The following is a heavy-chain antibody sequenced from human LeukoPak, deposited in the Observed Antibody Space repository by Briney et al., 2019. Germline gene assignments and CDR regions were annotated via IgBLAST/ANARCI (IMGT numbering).Heavy chain of an antibody. D-gene: IGHD3-9*01. V-gene: IGHV4-59*01. CDR1: GGSISSYY. Sequence: PSETLSLTCTVSGGSISSYYWSWIRQPPGKGLEWIGYVYYSGSTNYNPSLKSRVTISVDTSKNQFSLRLSSVTAADTAVYYCARFEGPGEAFDIWGQGTMVTVSS. CDR3: ARFEGPGEAFDI. CDR2: VYYSGST. J-gene: IGHJ3*02.